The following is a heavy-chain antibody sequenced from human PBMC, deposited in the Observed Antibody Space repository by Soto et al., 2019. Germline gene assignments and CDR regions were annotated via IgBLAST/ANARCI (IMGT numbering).Heavy chain of an antibody. D-gene: IGHD3-22*01. CDR1: GYTFTSHG. Sequence: ASVKVSCKASGYTFTSHGISWVRQAPGQGLEWMGWIIAYNGNTNYAQKLQGRVTMTTDTSTSTAYMELRSLRSDDTAVYYCARGFIVDYYDSSGYYQFFEYGGQGTLVTVSS. J-gene: IGHJ4*02. CDR2: IIAYNGNT. V-gene: IGHV1-18*01. CDR3: ARGFIVDYYDSSGYYQFFEY.